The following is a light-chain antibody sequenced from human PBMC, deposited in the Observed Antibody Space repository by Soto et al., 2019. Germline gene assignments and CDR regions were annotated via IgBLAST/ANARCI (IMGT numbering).Light chain of an antibody. CDR1: SYNIGSNT. CDR3: AAWDDSLNGLV. Sequence: QAVVTQPPSASGTPGQRVTISCSGSSYNIGSNTVNWYQQLPGTAPKLLLYNNNQRPSGVPDRFSGSKSGTSASLAISGLQSEDESDYYCAAWDDSLNGLVFGTGTKLTVL. V-gene: IGLV1-44*01. CDR2: NNN. J-gene: IGLJ1*01.